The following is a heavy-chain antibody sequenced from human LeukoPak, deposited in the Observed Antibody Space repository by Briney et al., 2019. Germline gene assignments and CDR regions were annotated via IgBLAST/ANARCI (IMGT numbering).Heavy chain of an antibody. V-gene: IGHV4-59*01. CDR2: IYYSGST. CDR3: AAAAPQRYYYGMDV. D-gene: IGHD6-25*01. CDR1: GGYISSYY. Sequence: SETLSLTCTVSGGYISSYYWSWIRQPPGKGLEWIGYIYYSGSTNYNPSLKSRVTISVDTSKNQFSLKLSSVTAADTAVYYCAAAAPQRYYYGMDVWGQGTTVTVSS. J-gene: IGHJ6*02.